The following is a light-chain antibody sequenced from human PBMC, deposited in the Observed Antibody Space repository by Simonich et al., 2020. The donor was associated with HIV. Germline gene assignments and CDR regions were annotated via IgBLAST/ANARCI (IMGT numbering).Light chain of an antibody. CDR1: QSISSW. J-gene: IGKJ1*01. CDR3: QQYNSYVA. V-gene: IGKV1-5*03. Sequence: DIQMTQSPSTLSASVGDRVTITFRASQSISSWLAWYQQKPGKAPKLLIYKASSLDSGVPSRFSGSGSGTEFTLTISSLQPDDFATYYCQQYNSYVAFGQGTKVEIK. CDR2: KAS.